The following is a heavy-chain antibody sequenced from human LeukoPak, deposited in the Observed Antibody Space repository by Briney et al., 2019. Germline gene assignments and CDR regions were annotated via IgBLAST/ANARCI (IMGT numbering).Heavy chain of an antibody. J-gene: IGHJ4*02. CDR3: ARAAEMAESDY. V-gene: IGHV1-46*01. CDR2: INPSGGST. D-gene: IGHD5-24*01. CDR1: GYTFTSYY. Sequence: GESLKISCKASGYTFTSYYMHWVRQAPGQGLEWMGIINPSGGSTSYAQKFQGRVTMTRDTSTSTVYMELSSLRSEDTAVYYCARAAEMAESDYWGQGTLVTVSS.